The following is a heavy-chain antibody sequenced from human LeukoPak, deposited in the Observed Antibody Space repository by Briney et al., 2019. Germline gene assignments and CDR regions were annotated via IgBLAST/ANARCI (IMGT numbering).Heavy chain of an antibody. CDR1: GYTFTSYA. CDR3: ARDSWDTWIQLWFNWFDP. Sequence: GASVKVSCKASGYTFTSYAMNWVRQAPGQGLEWMGWINTNTGNPTYAQGFTGRFVFSLDTSVSTAYLQISSLKAEDTAVYYCARDSWDTWIQLWFNWFDPWGQGTLVTVSS. J-gene: IGHJ5*02. D-gene: IGHD5-18*01. V-gene: IGHV7-4-1*02. CDR2: INTNTGNP.